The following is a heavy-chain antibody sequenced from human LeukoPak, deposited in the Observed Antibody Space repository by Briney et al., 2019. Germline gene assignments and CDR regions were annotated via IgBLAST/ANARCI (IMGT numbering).Heavy chain of an antibody. V-gene: IGHV1-69*05. CDR1: VGTFSSYA. D-gene: IGHD1-26*01. CDR3: AVGVMYANIVGATYAFDI. Sequence: SVKVSCKASVGTFSSYAISWVRQAPGQGLEWMGGIIPIFGTANYAQKFQGRVTITTDESTSTAYMELSSLRSEDTAVYYCAVGVMYANIVGATYAFDIWGQGTMVTVSS. J-gene: IGHJ3*02. CDR2: IIPIFGTA.